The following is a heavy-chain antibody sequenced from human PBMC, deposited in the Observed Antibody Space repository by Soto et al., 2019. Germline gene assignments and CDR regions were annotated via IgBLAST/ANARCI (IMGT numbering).Heavy chain of an antibody. J-gene: IGHJ5*02. CDR2: ICYSGST. CDR1: GGSISSSSYY. CDR3: ARHRYYGDPGWFDP. V-gene: IGHV4-39*01. Sequence: QLQLQESGPGLVKPSETLSLTCTVSGGSISSSSYYWCWIRQPPGKGLEWIGSICYSGSTYYNPSLKRRVTITVDTSKDQYSLKLSSVTAADTAVYSCARHRYYGDPGWFDPWGQGTLVAVSS. D-gene: IGHD4-17*01.